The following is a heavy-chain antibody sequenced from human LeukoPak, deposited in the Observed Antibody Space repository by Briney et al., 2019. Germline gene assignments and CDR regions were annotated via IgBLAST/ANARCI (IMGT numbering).Heavy chain of an antibody. Sequence: ASVKVSCKASGYTFTSYYMHWVRQAPGQGLEWMGIINPSGGSTSYAQKFQGRVTMTRDTSTSTVYMELSSLRSEDTAVYYCAREGNYDSSGYHDAFDIWGQGTMVTVSS. V-gene: IGHV1-46*01. J-gene: IGHJ3*02. D-gene: IGHD3-22*01. CDR1: GYTFTSYY. CDR3: AREGNYDSSGYHDAFDI. CDR2: INPSGGST.